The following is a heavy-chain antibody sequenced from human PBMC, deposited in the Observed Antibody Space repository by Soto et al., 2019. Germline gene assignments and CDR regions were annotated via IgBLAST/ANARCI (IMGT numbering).Heavy chain of an antibody. CDR2: IGTSGDP. CDR1: GFTFSRFD. CDR3: ARAVPGYGGYYFDY. J-gene: IGHJ4*02. D-gene: IGHD4-17*01. V-gene: IGHV3-13*05. Sequence: EVQLVESGGGLAQPGGSLRLSCAASGFTFSRFDLHWVRQVTGKRLEWVSGIGTSGDPYYAVSVKGRFTVSRDNAKNSIFVEMNSLGAGDRAVYFCARAVPGYGGYYFDYWGQGALVTVSS.